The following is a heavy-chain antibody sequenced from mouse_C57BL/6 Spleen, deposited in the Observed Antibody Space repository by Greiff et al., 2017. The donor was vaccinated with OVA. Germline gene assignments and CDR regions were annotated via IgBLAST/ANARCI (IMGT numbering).Heavy chain of an antibody. D-gene: IGHD2-4*01. J-gene: IGHJ2*01. Sequence: VQRVESGPELVKPGASVKISCKASGYAFSSSWMNWVKQRPGKGLEWIGRIYPGDGDTNYNGKFKGKATLTADKSSSTAYMQLSSLTSEDSAVYFCARSDYDYFDYWGQGTTLTVSS. V-gene: IGHV1-82*01. CDR1: GYAFSSSW. CDR3: ARSDYDYFDY. CDR2: IYPGDGDT.